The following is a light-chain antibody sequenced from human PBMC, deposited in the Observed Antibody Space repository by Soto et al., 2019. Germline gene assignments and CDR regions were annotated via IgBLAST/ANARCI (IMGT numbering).Light chain of an antibody. CDR3: CSYAGDYTFV. V-gene: IGLV2-11*01. J-gene: IGLJ1*01. CDR1: SSDVGGYNY. CDR2: DVK. Sequence: QSALTQPRSVSASPGQSVTISCTGTSSDVGGYNYVSWYQQHPGRAPRVIIYDVKTRPSWVPDRFSGSKSGNTASLTISELQAEDEADYYCCSYAGDYTFVFGTGTKLTVL.